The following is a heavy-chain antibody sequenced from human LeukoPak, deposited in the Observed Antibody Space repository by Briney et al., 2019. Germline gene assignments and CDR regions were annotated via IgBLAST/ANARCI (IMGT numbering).Heavy chain of an antibody. CDR3: AREDGGPFDY. J-gene: IGHJ4*02. Sequence: EASVKVSCKASGYTFTDYYMHWVRQAPGQGLEWMGWINPSSGGTNYAQKFQGRVTVTRDTSISTAYMDLSRLRSDDTAVYYCAREDGGPFDYWGQGTLVTVSS. D-gene: IGHD3-10*01. V-gene: IGHV1-2*02. CDR2: INPSSGGT. CDR1: GYTFTDYY.